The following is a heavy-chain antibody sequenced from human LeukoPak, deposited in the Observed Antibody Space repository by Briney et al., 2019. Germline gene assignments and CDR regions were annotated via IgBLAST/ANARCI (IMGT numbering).Heavy chain of an antibody. D-gene: IGHD4-11*01. CDR1: GDSVSSNSAA. V-gene: IGHV6-1*01. CDR3: XRAPSXPXVTTLHFDY. Sequence: SQTLSLTCAISGDSVSSNSAAWNWIRQSPSRGLEWLGRTYYRSKWYNDYAVSVRSRITINPDTSKNQFSLQLNSVTPHDTDWXXXXRAPSXPXVTTLHFDYXGQGTLVTVSS. CDR2: TYYRSKWYN. J-gene: IGHJ4*02.